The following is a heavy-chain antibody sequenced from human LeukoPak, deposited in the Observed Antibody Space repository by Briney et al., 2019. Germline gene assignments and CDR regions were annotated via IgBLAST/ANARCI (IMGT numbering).Heavy chain of an antibody. CDR2: ISGSGGST. CDR1: GFTLSSYG. D-gene: IGHD4/OR15-4a*01. CDR3: ARRAGAYSHPYDY. Sequence: GGSLRLSCAVSGFTLSSYGMSWVRQAPGKGLEWVSAISGSGGSTYYADSVKGRFTISRDNSKNTLYLQMNSLRAEDTAVYYCARRAGAYSHPYDYWGQGTLVTVSS. J-gene: IGHJ4*02. V-gene: IGHV3-23*01.